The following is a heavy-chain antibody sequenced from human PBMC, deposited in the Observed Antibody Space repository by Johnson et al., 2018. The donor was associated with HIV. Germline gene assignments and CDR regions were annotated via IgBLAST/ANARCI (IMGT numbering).Heavy chain of an antibody. CDR3: ARDLGVATAKVNAFDI. CDR1: GFTFSSYW. D-gene: IGHD5-12*01. V-gene: IGHV3-7*01. CDR2: IKQDGSNK. J-gene: IGHJ3*02. Sequence: VQLVESGGGLVQPGGSLRLSCAASGFTFSSYWMSWVRQAPGKGLEWVANIKQDGSNKYYADSVKGRFTISRDNSKNTLYLQMNSLRAEDTAVYYCARDLGVATAKVNAFDIWGQGTMVTVSS.